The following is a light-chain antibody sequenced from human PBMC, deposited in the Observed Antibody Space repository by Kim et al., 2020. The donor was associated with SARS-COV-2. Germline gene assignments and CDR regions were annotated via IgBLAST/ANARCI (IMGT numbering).Light chain of an antibody. CDR3: MQGTHWPFT. V-gene: IGKV2-30*01. CDR1: QRLVYSDGNIY. Sequence: PASISYRTSQRLVYSDGNIYLNWFHQRPGQSPRRLIYKVSSRDSGVPDRFSGSGSGTDFTLQSSRVEAEDVGVYYCMQGTHWPFTFGPGTKVDIK. J-gene: IGKJ3*01. CDR2: KVS.